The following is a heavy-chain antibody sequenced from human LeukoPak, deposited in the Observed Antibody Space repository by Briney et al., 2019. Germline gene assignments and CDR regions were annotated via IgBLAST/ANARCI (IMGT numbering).Heavy chain of an antibody. Sequence: QAGGSLRLSCAASGFTFSSYSMNWVRQAPGKGLEWVSYISSSSSTIYYAHSVKGRFNISRDNAENSLYLQMTSLRAEDTAVYYCARGGGIGDFWSGLYYYYYMDVWGKGTTVTVSS. V-gene: IGHV3-48*04. J-gene: IGHJ6*03. CDR1: GFTFSSYS. D-gene: IGHD3-3*01. CDR3: ARGGGIGDFWSGLYYYYYMDV. CDR2: ISSSSSTI.